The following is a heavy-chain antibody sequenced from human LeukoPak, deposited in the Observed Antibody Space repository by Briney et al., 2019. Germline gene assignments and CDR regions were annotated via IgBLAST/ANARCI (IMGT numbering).Heavy chain of an antibody. CDR2: IRYDGSNK. J-gene: IGHJ4*02. V-gene: IGHV3-30*02. D-gene: IGHD4-17*01. CDR1: GFTFSSYG. CDR3: ATTKGRTTVTSFDY. Sequence: GGSLRLSCAASGFTFSSYGMHWVRQAPGKGLEWVAFIRYDGSNKYYADSVKGRFTISRDNSKNTLYLQMNSLRAEDTAVYYCATTKGRTTVTSFDYWGQGTLVTVSS.